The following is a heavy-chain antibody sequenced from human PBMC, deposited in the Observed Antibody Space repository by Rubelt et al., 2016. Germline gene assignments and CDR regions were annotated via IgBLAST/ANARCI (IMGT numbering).Heavy chain of an antibody. D-gene: IGHD3-10*01. Sequence: QVQLQESGPGLVKPSETLSLTCTVSGYSINNGYYWGWIRQPPGKGLEWIASFFHDGSTKYNPSLKSRVTISKDGFRNQFSLNLCSVTAADTAVYYCARPTGASSASGSFLVWGQGTLVTVSS. CDR2: FFHDGST. J-gene: IGHJ4*02. V-gene: IGHV4-38-2*02. CDR3: ARPTGASSASGSFLV. CDR1: GYSINNGYY.